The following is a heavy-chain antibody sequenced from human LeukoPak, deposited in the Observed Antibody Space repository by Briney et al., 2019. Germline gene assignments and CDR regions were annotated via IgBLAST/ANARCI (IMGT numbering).Heavy chain of an antibody. CDR3: ARMGKGDISTGYYHFDY. D-gene: IGHD3-9*01. J-gene: IGHJ4*02. V-gene: IGHV3-30-3*01. Sequence: GGSLRLSCAASGFTFSSYAMHWVRQAPGKGLEWVAVISYDGSNKYYADSVKGRFTISRDNSKNTLYLQMNSLRAEDTAVYYCARMGKGDISTGYYHFDYWGQGTLVTVSS. CDR2: ISYDGSNK. CDR1: GFTFSSYA.